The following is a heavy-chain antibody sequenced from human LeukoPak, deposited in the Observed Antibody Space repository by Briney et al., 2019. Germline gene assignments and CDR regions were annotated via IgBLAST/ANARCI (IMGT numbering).Heavy chain of an antibody. CDR3: AREVGSSSWAFDY. CDR2: IYYSGST. CDR1: GGSISSYY. J-gene: IGHJ4*02. Sequence: SETLSLTCTVSGGSISSYYWSWIRQPPGKGLEWIGYIYYSGSTNYNPSLKSRVTISVDTSKNQFSLKLSSVTAADTAVYYCAREVGSSSWAFDYWGQGTLVTVSS. V-gene: IGHV4-59*01. D-gene: IGHD6-13*01.